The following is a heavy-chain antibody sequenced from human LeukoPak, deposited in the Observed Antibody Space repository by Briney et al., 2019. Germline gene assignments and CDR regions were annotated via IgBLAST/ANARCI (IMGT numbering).Heavy chain of an antibody. CDR1: GFTLSKYW. CDR3: ARDLSSSISCYSY. V-gene: IGHV3-21*01. D-gene: IGHD2-2*01. J-gene: IGHJ4*02. CDR2: ISPSGNYI. Sequence: GGSLRLSCAASGFTLSKYWMTWVRQAPGKGLEWVSSISPSGNYIYYADSLEGRFTISRDNAKNSLYLQMNSLRAEDTAVYYCARDLSSSISCYSYWGQGTLVTVSS.